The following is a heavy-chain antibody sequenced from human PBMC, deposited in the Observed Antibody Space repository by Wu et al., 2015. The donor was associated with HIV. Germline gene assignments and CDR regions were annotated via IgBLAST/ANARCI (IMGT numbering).Heavy chain of an antibody. V-gene: IGHV1-18*01. CDR1: GYTFSTYG. Sequence: QVQLVQSGAEVKKPGASVKVSCKASGYTFSTYGISWVRQAPGQGLEWMGWISVYNGNTNYGQMLQGRVTMTTDTSTSTAYMELRSLRSDDTAVYYCARGRQLELIDDAFDIWGQGTMVTVSS. CDR3: ARGRQLELIDDAFDI. J-gene: IGHJ3*02. D-gene: IGHD1-1*01. CDR2: ISVYNGNT.